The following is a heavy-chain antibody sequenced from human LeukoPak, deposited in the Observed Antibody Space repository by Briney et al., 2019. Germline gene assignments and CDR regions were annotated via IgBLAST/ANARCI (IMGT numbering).Heavy chain of an antibody. CDR2: INHSGST. CDR3: AREVSYLDAFDI. CDR1: GGSISSYY. D-gene: IGHD5/OR15-5a*01. J-gene: IGHJ3*02. Sequence: PSETLSLTCTVSGGSISSYYWSWIRQPPGKGLEWIGEINHSGSTNYNPSLKSRVTISVDTSKNQFSLKLSSVTAADTAVYYCAREVSYLDAFDIWGQGTMVTVSS. V-gene: IGHV4-34*01.